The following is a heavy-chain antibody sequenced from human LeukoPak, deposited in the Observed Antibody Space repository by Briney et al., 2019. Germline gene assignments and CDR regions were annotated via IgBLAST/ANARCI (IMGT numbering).Heavy chain of an antibody. V-gene: IGHV4-34*01. CDR2: INHSGST. Sequence: SETLSLTCAVYGGSFSGYYCSWIRQPPGKGLEWIGEINHSGSTSYNSSLKSRVTISVDTSKNQFSLKLSSVTAADTAVYYCARGNGTSHDIDYWSQGTLVTVSS. CDR3: ARGNGTSHDIDY. J-gene: IGHJ4*02. CDR1: GGSFSGYY. D-gene: IGHD2-2*01.